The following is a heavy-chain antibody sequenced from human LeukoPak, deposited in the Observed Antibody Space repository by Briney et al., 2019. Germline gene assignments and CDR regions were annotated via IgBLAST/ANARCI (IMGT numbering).Heavy chain of an antibody. CDR1: GGSISSHY. CDR3: ARHSPVVPRALSWFDP. Sequence: SETLSLTCTVSGGSISSHYWSWILQPPGKGLEWIGYIYYSGSTNYNPSLKSRVTISVDTSKNQFSLKLSSVTAADTAVYYCARHSPVVPRALSWFDPWGQGTLVTVSS. J-gene: IGHJ5*02. D-gene: IGHD3-10*01. CDR2: IYYSGST. V-gene: IGHV4-59*08.